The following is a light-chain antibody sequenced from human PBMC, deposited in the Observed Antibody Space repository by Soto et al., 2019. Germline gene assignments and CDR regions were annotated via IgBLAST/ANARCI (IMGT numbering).Light chain of an antibody. J-gene: IGKJ1*01. Sequence: EIVMTQSPATLSVPPGERATLSCRASQSVSSNLAWYQQKPGQAPRLLIYGASTRATGIPARFSGSGSGTEFTLTISSLQSEDFAVYYCQQYNNWPSTFGQGTKVE. CDR3: QQYNNWPST. CDR2: GAS. V-gene: IGKV3-15*01. CDR1: QSVSSN.